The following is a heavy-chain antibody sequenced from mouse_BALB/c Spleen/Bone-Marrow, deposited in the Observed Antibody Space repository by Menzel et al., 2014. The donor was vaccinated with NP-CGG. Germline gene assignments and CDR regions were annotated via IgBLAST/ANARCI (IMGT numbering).Heavy chain of an antibody. V-gene: IGHV1-54*03. CDR3: SSQTATFFDY. J-gene: IGHJ2*01. D-gene: IGHD1-2*01. Sequence: QVQLQQSGAELVRPGTSVKVSCKASGYAFTNYLIEWVKQRPGQGLEWIGVINPGSGGTNYNEKFKDKATLTADESSSTAYMQLSSLTSDDSAVYFYSSQTATFFDYWGQGTTLTVSS. CDR1: GYAFTNYL. CDR2: INPGSGGT.